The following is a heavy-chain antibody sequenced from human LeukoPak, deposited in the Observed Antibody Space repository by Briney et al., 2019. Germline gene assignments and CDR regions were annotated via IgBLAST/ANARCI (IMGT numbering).Heavy chain of an antibody. CDR2: IWYDGSNK. D-gene: IGHD5-12*01. CDR1: GFTFSSYG. J-gene: IGHJ4*02. Sequence: GGSLRLSCAASGFTFSSYGMHWVRQAPGKGLEWVAVIWYDGSNKYYADSVKGRFTISRDNSKNTLYLQMNSLRAKDTAVYYCARDGEYSGYDTFDYWGQGTLVTVSS. CDR3: ARDGEYSGYDTFDY. V-gene: IGHV3-33*01.